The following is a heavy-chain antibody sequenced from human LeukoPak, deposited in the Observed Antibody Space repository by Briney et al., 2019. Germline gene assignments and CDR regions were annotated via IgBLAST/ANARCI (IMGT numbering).Heavy chain of an antibody. V-gene: IGHV4-30-4*01. D-gene: IGHD6-19*01. CDR1: GGSISSGDYY. CDR3: ARYSSGWYYCFDY. J-gene: IGHJ4*02. Sequence: SETLSLTCTVSGGSISSGDYYWSWIRQPPGKGLEWIGYIYYSGSTYYNPSLKSRVTISVDTSKNQFSLKLSSVTAADTAVYYCARYSSGWYYCFDYWGQGTLVTVSS. CDR2: IYYSGST.